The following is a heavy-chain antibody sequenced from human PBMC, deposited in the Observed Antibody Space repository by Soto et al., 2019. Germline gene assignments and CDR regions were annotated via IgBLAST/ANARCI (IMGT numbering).Heavy chain of an antibody. D-gene: IGHD3-16*01. J-gene: IGHJ6*03. Sequence: GASVKVSCKASGYTFTSYDINWVRQATGQGLEWMGWMNPNNGNTGYAQKFQGRVTMTRDTSASTAYMELSSLRSEDTAVYYCARGSGWGRNYSYKDVWGKGTTVTISS. CDR3: ARGSGWGRNYSYKDV. CDR1: GYTFTSYD. CDR2: MNPNNGNT. V-gene: IGHV1-8*01.